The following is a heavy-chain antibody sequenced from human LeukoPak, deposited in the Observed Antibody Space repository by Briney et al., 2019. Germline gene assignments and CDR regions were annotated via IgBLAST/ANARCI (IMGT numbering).Heavy chain of an antibody. CDR1: GGSISSRSYY. V-gene: IGHV4-39*07. D-gene: IGHD2-8*01. J-gene: IGHJ5*02. CDR2: VYYSGNT. CDR3: ATGYTNGVNQEVWLDP. Sequence: PSETLSLTCTVSGGSISSRSYYWGWIRQPPGKGLEWIGSVYYSGNTYNNPSLKSRVSMSVDTSKNQFSLKLSSVTAADTAMYYCATGYTNGVNQEVWLDPWGQGILVTVSS.